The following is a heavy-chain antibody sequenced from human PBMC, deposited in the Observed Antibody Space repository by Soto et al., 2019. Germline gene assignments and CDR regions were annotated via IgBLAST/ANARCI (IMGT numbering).Heavy chain of an antibody. Sequence: QVHLVQSGAEVKKPGASVKVSCKASGYTFTTYAMHWVRQAPGQRLEWMGWINAGNGNTKYSQKFQGRVTITSDTSASTAYMELSSLRSVDTAVYYCARDQGSPSFQHWGQGTLVTLSS. CDR1: GYTFTTYA. CDR2: INAGNGNT. V-gene: IGHV1-3*01. J-gene: IGHJ1*01. CDR3: ARDQGSPSFQH. D-gene: IGHD2-15*01.